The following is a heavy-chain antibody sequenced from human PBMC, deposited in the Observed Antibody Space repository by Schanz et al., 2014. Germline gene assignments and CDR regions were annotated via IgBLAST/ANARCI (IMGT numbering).Heavy chain of an antibody. Sequence: QVQLVQSGAEVKKPGSSVKVSCKASGGTFSTYTISWVRQAPGQGLEWMGRIIPILGIANYAQKFQGRVTITADASTTTAYMELSGLRSEDTAVYYCARDQSPYTNSSDVRYFDYWGRGSLVTVSS. V-gene: IGHV1-69*08. D-gene: IGHD6-6*01. CDR3: ARDQSPYTNSSDVRYFDY. CDR2: IIPILGIA. J-gene: IGHJ4*01. CDR1: GGTFSTYT.